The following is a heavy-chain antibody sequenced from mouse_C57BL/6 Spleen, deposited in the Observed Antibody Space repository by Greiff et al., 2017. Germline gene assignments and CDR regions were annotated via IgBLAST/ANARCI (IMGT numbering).Heavy chain of an antibody. CDR2: IDPSDSYT. CDR1: GYTFTSYW. V-gene: IGHV1-59*01. CDR3: ARWGYDGFAY. Sequence: QVQLQQPGAELVRPGTSVKLSCKASGYTFTSYWMHWVKQRPGQGLEWIGVIDPSDSYTNYNQKFKGKATLTVDTSSSTAYMQLSSLTSEDSAVYYCARWGYDGFAYWGQGTLVTVSA. J-gene: IGHJ3*01. D-gene: IGHD2-2*01.